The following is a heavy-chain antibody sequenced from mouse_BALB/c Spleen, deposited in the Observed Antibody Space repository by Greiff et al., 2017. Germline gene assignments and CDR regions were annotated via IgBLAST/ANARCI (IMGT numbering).Heavy chain of an antibody. J-gene: IGHJ4*01. CDR1: GFTFTDYY. V-gene: IGHV7-3*02. Sequence: DVKLVESGGGLVQPGGSLRLSCATSGFTFTDYYMSWVRQPPGKALEWLGFIRNKANGYTTEYSASVKGRFTISRDNSQSILYLQMNTLRAEDSATYYCASTFPSMDYWGQGTSVTVSS. CDR3: ASTFPSMDY. CDR2: IRNKANGYTT.